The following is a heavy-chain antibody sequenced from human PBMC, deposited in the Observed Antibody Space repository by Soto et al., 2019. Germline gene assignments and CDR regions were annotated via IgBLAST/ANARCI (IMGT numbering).Heavy chain of an antibody. CDR2: LNGDGSTT. CDR3: AAGWAYNYAYTLRY. CDR1: GFTFSSYW. V-gene: IGHV3-74*01. D-gene: IGHD5-18*01. Sequence: EVQLVESGGGLVQPGGSLRLSCAASGFTFSSYWMHWVRQAPGKGLLWVSRLNGDGSTTNYADSVKGRFTISRDNAKNTLYLQMNSLRADDTAVYYCAAGWAYNYAYTLRYWGQGTLVTVSS. J-gene: IGHJ4*02.